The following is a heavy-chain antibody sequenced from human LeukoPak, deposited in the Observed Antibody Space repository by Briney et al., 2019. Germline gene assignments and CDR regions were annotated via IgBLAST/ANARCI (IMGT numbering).Heavy chain of an antibody. D-gene: IGHD2-21*02. CDR3: AKPRGGDSWAFDI. CDR1: GFTFSTYG. V-gene: IGHV3-30*18. J-gene: IGHJ3*02. CDR2: ISNGGSYK. Sequence: GRSLRLSCAASGFTFSTYGMHWVRQAPGKGLEWVAGISNGGSYKYCADSVKGRFTISRDNSRNTLYLQMNSLRTDDTALYYCAKPRGGDSWAFDIWGQGTMVAVSS.